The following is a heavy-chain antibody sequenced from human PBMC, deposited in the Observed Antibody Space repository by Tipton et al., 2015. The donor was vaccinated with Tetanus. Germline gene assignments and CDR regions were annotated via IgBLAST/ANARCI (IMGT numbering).Heavy chain of an antibody. J-gene: IGHJ4*02. CDR2: IKSKTDGGTT. CDR3: TTSGMVGSGYQVDY. Sequence: SLRLSCATSGLFFKNAWMNWVRQAPGKGLEWVGRIKSKTDGGTTDYAARVKDRFSISRDDSKDTLFLRMNSLKTEDTAVYYCTTSGMVGSGYQVDYGGRGTLVVVSS. V-gene: IGHV3-15*07. D-gene: IGHD3-9*01. CDR1: GLFFKNAW.